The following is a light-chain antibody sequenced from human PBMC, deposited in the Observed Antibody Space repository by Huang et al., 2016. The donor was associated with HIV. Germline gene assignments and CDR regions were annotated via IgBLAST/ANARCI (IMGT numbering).Light chain of an antibody. V-gene: IGKV3-11*01. J-gene: IGKJ2*01. CDR1: QSVGGY. CDR3: QQPGS. CDR2: DTS. Sequence: EIVLTQSPATLSLSPGERATLSCRASQSVGGYQAWYPQKPGQAPSLLIYDTSTRATGIPARFSGSGSETDFTLTISSREPEDFAVYYCQQPGSFGQGTKVDIK.